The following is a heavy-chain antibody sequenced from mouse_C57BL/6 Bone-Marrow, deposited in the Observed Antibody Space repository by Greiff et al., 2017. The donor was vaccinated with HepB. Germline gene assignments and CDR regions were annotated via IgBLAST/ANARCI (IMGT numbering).Heavy chain of an antibody. D-gene: IGHD1-1*01. J-gene: IGHJ1*03. V-gene: IGHV1-85*01. CDR1: GYTFTSYD. Sequence: VQLQESGPELVKPGASVKLSCKASGYTFTSYDINWVKQRPGQGLEWIGWIYPRDGSTKYNEKFKGKATLTVDTSSRTAYMELHSLTSEDSAVYFCANYYGSSPWYFDVWGTGTTVTVSS. CDR2: IYPRDGST. CDR3: ANYYGSSPWYFDV.